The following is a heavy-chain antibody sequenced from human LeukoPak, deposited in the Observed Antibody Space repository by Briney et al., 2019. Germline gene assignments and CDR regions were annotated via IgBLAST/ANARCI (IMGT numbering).Heavy chain of an antibody. CDR2: IYYSGST. CDR1: GYSISSGYY. D-gene: IGHD3-22*01. CDR3: ARRQYYDSSGYWYYFDY. J-gene: IGHJ4*02. V-gene: IGHV4-38-2*02. Sequence: SETLSLTCTVSGYSISSGYYWGWFRQAPGQGLEWIGQIYYSGSTNYNPSLQSRVIISVDTSKNQFSLKLRSVTAADTAVYYCARRQYYDSSGYWYYFDYWGQGTLVTVSP.